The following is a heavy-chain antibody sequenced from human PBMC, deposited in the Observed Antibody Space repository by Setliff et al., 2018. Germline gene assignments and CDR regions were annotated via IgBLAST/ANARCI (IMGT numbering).Heavy chain of an antibody. CDR2: IYYSGST. CDR3: ARPPRGGRWYFDL. J-gene: IGHJ2*01. CDR1: GGSISTYY. V-gene: IGHV4-59*08. D-gene: IGHD3-16*01. Sequence: PSETLSLTCTVSGGSISTYYWSWIRQPPGKGLEWIGYIYYSGSTNYNPSLKSRVTISVYTSKTQFSLTLSSVTAADTAVYYCARPPRGGRWYFDLWGRGTLVTVSS.